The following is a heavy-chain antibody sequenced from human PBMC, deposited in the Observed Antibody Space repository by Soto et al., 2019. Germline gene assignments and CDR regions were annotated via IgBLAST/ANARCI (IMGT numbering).Heavy chain of an antibody. CDR1: GGSISSSSYY. V-gene: IGHV4-39*01. Sequence: SETLSLTCTVSGGSISSSSYYWGWIRQPPGKGLEWIGSIYYSGSTYYNPSLKSRVTISVDTSKNQFSLKLSSVTAADTAVYYCARPLLYDFWSGYGMDVWGQGTTVTVSS. CDR3: ARPLLYDFWSGYGMDV. CDR2: IYYSGST. D-gene: IGHD3-3*01. J-gene: IGHJ6*02.